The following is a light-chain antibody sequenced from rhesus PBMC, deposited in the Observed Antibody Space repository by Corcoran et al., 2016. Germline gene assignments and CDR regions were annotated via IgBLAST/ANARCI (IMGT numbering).Light chain of an antibody. CDR3: QQYNSAPWT. Sequence: DIQMTQSPSSLSASVGDKVTITCQAIQSISSWLAWYQQKPGKAPKPLIYKASRLESGVPSRCSGSGTRTGFNLAISSLQPENFAAYYYQQYNSAPWTFGRGTKVEVK. CDR2: KAS. CDR1: QSISSW. J-gene: IGKJ1*01. V-gene: IGKV1-16*01.